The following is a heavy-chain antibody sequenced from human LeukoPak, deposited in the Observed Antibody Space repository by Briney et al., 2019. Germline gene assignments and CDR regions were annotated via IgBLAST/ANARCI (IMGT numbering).Heavy chain of an antibody. J-gene: IGHJ3*02. CDR1: GGTFSSYA. CDR3: ARVPNYDYVWGSYRPNAFDI. CDR2: ISPIFGTA. Sequence: SVKVSCKXSGGTFSSYAISWVRQAPGQGLEWMGGISPIFGTANYAQKFQGRVTITADESTSTAYMELSSLRSEDTAVYYCARVPNYDYVWGSYRPNAFDIWGQGTMVTVSS. V-gene: IGHV1-69*01. D-gene: IGHD3-16*02.